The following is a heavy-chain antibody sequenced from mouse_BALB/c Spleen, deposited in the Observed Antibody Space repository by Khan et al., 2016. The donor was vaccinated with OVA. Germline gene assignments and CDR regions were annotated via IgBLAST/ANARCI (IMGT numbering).Heavy chain of an antibody. D-gene: IGHD2-1*01. V-gene: IGHV14-3*02. Sequence: VQLKQSGAELVKPGASVKLSCSASGFTIKDTYIHWMKQRPEQGLEWIGRIDPPNDDSKYGQKFQAQATLTADTSSNTAYLQLSILTSEDTGVCDYATLYGNPFAFWGQGTLVSVSA. CDR2: IDPPNDDS. CDR1: GFTIKDTY. J-gene: IGHJ3*01. CDR3: ATLYGNPFAF.